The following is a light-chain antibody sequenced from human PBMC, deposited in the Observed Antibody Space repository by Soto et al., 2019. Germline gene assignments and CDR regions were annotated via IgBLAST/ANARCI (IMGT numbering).Light chain of an antibody. J-gene: IGKJ3*01. CDR1: QSLLHRNGNSY. CDR3: MQALQASFT. CDR2: LAS. V-gene: IGKV2-28*01. Sequence: DIVMTQSPLSLSVTPGEAASISCRCSQSLLHRNGNSYLDWYLQRPGQSPQLVISLASNRASGVPDRFSGSGSGTDFTLHIRRVEAEDVGVYYCMQALQASFTFGPGTKVDL.